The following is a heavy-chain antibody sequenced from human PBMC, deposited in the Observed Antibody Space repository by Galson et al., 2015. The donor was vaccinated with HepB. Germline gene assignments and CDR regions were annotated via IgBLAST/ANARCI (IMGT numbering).Heavy chain of an antibody. CDR2: IYWDDDK. V-gene: IGHV2-5*02. CDR1: GFSLSTTGVG. J-gene: IGHJ4*02. D-gene: IGHD3-22*01. CDR3: ARSPWDSGSYYFDY. Sequence: PALVKPTQTLTLTCTFSGFSLSTTGVGVGWIRQPPGKALEWLALIYWDDDKRYSPSLKSRLTITKDTSKNQVVLTMTNVDPVDTATYYCARSPWDSGSYYFDYCGQGTLVTVSS.